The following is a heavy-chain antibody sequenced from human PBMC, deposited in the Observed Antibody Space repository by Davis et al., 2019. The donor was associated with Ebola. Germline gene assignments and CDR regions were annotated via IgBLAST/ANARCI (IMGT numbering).Heavy chain of an antibody. Sequence: GESLKISCKGSGYSFTSYWIGWVRQMPGKDLEWMGIIYPGDSDTRYSPSFQGQVTISADKSISTAYLQWSSLKASDTAMYYCARQSADTIFPPVFDYWGQGTLVTVSS. CDR1: GYSFTSYW. V-gene: IGHV5-51*01. J-gene: IGHJ4*02. D-gene: IGHD3-9*01. CDR2: IYPGDSDT. CDR3: ARQSADTIFPPVFDY.